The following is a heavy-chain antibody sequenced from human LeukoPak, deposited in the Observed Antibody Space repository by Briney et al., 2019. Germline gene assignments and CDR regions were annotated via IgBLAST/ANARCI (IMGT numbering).Heavy chain of an antibody. CDR1: GGSISSSNW. CDR3: ARDLLNEGNHLDY. Sequence: SETLSLTCAVSGGSISSSNWWSWVRQPPGKGLEWIGEIYHSGSTNYNPSLKSRVTISVDKSKNQFSLRLSSVTAADTAVYYCARDLLNEGNHLDYWGQGTLVTVSS. CDR2: IYHSGST. V-gene: IGHV4-4*02. D-gene: IGHD4-23*01. J-gene: IGHJ4*02.